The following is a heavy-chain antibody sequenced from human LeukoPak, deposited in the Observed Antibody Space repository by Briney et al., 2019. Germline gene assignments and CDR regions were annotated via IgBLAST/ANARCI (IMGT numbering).Heavy chain of an antibody. Sequence: ASVKVSCKASGYTFTGYYMHWVRQAPGQGLEWMGWINPNSGGTNYAQKFQGRVTMTRDTSISTAYMELSRLRSDDTAVYYCARSSGSYRKQYFDYWGQGTPVTVSS. V-gene: IGHV1-2*02. CDR2: INPNSGGT. J-gene: IGHJ4*02. CDR3: ARSSGSYRKQYFDY. CDR1: GYTFTGYY. D-gene: IGHD1-26*01.